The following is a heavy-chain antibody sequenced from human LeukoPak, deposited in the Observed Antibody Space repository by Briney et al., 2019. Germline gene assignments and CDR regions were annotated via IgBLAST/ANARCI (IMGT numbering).Heavy chain of an antibody. CDR2: IYYSGST. Sequence: SETLSLTCTVSGGSISSSSYYWGWIRQPPGKGLEWIGSIYYSGSTYYNPSLKSRVTISVDTSKNQFSLKLSSVTAADTAVYYCARDLGYYYDSSGDTFDYWGQGTLVTVSS. D-gene: IGHD3-22*01. J-gene: IGHJ4*02. CDR1: GGSISSSSYY. V-gene: IGHV4-39*07. CDR3: ARDLGYYYDSSGDTFDY.